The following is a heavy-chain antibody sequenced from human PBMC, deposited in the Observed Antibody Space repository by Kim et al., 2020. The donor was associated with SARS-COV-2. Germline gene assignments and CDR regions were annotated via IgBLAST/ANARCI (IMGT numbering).Heavy chain of an antibody. J-gene: IGHJ4*02. CDR3: ARGGAEAGP. V-gene: IGHV1-2*02. CDR2: GGT. Sequence: GGTNYAQKFQGRVTMTRDTSISTAYMELSRLRSDDTAVYYCARGGAEAGPWGQGTLVTVSS.